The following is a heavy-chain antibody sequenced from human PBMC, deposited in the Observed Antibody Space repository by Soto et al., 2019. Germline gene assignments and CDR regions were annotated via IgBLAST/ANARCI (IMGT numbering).Heavy chain of an antibody. CDR2: IYYSGST. CDR1: GGSVSSGSYY. J-gene: IGHJ3*02. V-gene: IGHV4-61*01. CDR3: AASGYYDAFDI. D-gene: IGHD3-22*01. Sequence: PSETLSLTCTVSGGSVSSGSYYWSWIRQPPGKGLEWIGYIYYSGSTNYNPSLKSRVTISVDTSKNQFSLKLSSVTAADTAVYYCAASGYYDAFDIWGQGTMVTVSS.